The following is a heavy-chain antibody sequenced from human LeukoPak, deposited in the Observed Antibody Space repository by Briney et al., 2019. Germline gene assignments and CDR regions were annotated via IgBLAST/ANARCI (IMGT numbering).Heavy chain of an antibody. V-gene: IGHV1-69*06. J-gene: IGHJ4*02. D-gene: IGHD3-22*01. CDR1: GGTFSNYA. CDR2: IIPISGTA. CDR3: ARGWDYDSGGRPTAYVY. Sequence: SVKVSCKASGGTFSNYAINWVRQAPGQGLEWMGGIIPISGTANYAQKFQGRVTITADKSTSTVYMELNSLKSEDTAVYYCARGWDYDSGGRPTAYVYWGQGTLVTVSS.